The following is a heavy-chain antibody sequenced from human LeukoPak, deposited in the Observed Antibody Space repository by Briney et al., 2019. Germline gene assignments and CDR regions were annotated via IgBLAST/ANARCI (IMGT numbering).Heavy chain of an antibody. D-gene: IGHD2-2*01. J-gene: IGHJ4*02. Sequence: SETLSLTCTVSGGSISSSSYYWGWIRQPPGKGLEWIGSIYYSGSTYYNPSLKSRVTISVDTSKNQFSLKLSSVTAADMAVYYCARVTISIVPAALDYWGQGTLVTVSS. CDR1: GGSISSSSYY. CDR3: ARVTISIVPAALDY. CDR2: IYYSGST. V-gene: IGHV4-39*01.